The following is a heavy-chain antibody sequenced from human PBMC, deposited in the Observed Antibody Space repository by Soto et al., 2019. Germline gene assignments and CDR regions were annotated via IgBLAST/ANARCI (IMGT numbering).Heavy chain of an antibody. CDR3: AKDGHQYFDPYWYMDV. CDR2: ISWNSGSI. D-gene: IGHD3-9*01. V-gene: IGHV3-9*01. CDR1: GFTFDDYA. Sequence: GGSLRLSCAASGFTFDDYAMHWVRQAPGKGLEWVSGISWNSGSIGYADSVKGRFTISRDNAKNSLYLQMNSLRAEDTALYHCAKDGHQYFDPYWYMDVWGKGTTVTVSS. J-gene: IGHJ6*03.